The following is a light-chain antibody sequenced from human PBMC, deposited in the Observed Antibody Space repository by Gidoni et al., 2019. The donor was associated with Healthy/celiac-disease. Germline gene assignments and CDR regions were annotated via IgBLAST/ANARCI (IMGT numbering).Light chain of an antibody. CDR3: NSRDSSGNHQV. Sequence: SELTKDPAVSVALGQTVRFTCQGDSLRSYYASWYQQRPGQAPVLVIYGKNNRPSGIPDRFSGSSSGNTASLTITGAQAEDEADYYCNSRDSSGNHQVFGGGTKLTVL. J-gene: IGLJ2*01. V-gene: IGLV3-19*01. CDR1: SLRSYY. CDR2: GKN.